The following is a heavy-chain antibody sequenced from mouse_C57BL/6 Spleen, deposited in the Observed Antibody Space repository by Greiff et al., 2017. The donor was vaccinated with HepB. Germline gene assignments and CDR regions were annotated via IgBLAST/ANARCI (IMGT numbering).Heavy chain of an antibody. CDR3: ARNLLGY. D-gene: IGHD5-1*01. Sequence: DVMLVASGGGLVKPGGSLKLSCAASGFTFSDYGMHWVRQAPEKGLEWVAYISSGSSTIYYADTVKGRFTISRDNAKNTLFLQMTSLRSEDTAMYYCARNLLGYWGEGTTLTVSS. V-gene: IGHV5-17*01. J-gene: IGHJ2*01. CDR1: GFTFSDYG. CDR2: ISSGSSTI.